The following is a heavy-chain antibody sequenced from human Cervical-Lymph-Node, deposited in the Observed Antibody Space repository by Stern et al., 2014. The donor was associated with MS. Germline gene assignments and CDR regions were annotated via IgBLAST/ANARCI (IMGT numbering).Heavy chain of an antibody. CDR2: ISYDGSKA. CDR3: ARDLLWFGEFDWGAMDV. D-gene: IGHD3-10*01. Sequence: VQLVESGGGVVQPGRALRLSCAATGFNFSSYAMQWVRQAPGKGLEWVAVISYDGSKAYYADSLTGRFPISRGQSKQTPFLQMNSLRLEDTADYYCARDLLWFGEFDWGAMDVWGHGTTVTVSS. V-gene: IGHV3-30-3*01. CDR1: GFNFSSYA. J-gene: IGHJ6*02.